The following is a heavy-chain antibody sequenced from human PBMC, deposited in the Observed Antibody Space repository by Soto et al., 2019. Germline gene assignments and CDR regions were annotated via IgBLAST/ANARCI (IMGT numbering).Heavy chain of an antibody. CDR1: GFTFSSYG. V-gene: IGHV3-33*01. J-gene: IGHJ3*02. CDR2: IWYDGSNK. D-gene: IGHD1-7*01. CDR3: ARERYITGTHAFDI. Sequence: GGSLRLSCAASGFTFSSYGMHWVRQAPGKGLEWVAVIWYDGSNKYYADSVKGRFTISRDNSKNTLYLQMNSLRAEDTAVYYCARERYITGTHAFDIWGQGTMVTVSS.